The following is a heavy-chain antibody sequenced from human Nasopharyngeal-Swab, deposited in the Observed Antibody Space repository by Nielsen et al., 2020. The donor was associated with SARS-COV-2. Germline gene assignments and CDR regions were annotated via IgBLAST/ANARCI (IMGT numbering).Heavy chain of an antibody. J-gene: IGHJ3*01. D-gene: IGHD3-22*01. CDR1: GFTFSSYT. CDR3: LRGDSRDV. Sequence: GESLKISCAASGFTFSSYTMNWVRQAPGKGLVWVASPNAAGTYAHYADSVKGRFTISRENAKNSLYLQMNSLGAEDTAVYYCLRGDSRDVWGQGTMVTVSS. V-gene: IGHV3-21*01. CDR2: PNAAGTYA.